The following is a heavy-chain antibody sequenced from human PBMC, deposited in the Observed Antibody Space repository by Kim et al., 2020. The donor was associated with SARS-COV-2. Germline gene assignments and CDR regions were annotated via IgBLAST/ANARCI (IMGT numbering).Heavy chain of an antibody. J-gene: IGHJ4*02. Sequence: ETIYAQKFQGRVTMTEETSTDTGYMELSSLRSEDTAVYYCATGYAWELRYWGQGTLVTVSS. CDR2: ET. CDR3: ATGYAWELRY. D-gene: IGHD1-26*01. V-gene: IGHV1-24*01.